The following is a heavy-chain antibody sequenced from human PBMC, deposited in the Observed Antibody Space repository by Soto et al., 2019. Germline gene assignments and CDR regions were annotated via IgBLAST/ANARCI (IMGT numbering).Heavy chain of an antibody. V-gene: IGHV4-61*01. Sequence: SENLSLTCTVSSGSVSSGSYYWSWIRQPPGKGLEWIGYIYYSGTTHYNPSLKSRVTISVDTSKKQLSLKLTSVTTADTAVYYCARELPVDPRFYHYWGRGALV. J-gene: IGHJ4*02. CDR1: SGSVSSGSYY. CDR2: IYYSGTT. CDR3: ARELPVDPRFYHY. D-gene: IGHD2-21*01.